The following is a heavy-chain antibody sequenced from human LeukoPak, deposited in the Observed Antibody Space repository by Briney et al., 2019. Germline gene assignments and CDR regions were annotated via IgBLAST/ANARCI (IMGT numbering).Heavy chain of an antibody. CDR2: SRMKVNGYTT. CDR3: VRGARWGNTYAFDV. V-gene: IGHV3-72*01. CDR1: GFSISDYY. J-gene: IGHJ3*01. Sequence: QAGGSLRLSCAASGFSISDYYMDWVRQAPGEGPEWVCRSRMKVNGYTTEYAASVKGSFTISRDDSRNSLYLQMDTLKIEDTAVYYCVRGARWGNTYAFDVWGQGTMVTVSS. D-gene: IGHD2/OR15-2a*01.